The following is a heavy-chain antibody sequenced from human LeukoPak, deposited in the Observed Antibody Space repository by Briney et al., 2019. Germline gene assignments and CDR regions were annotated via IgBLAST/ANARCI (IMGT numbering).Heavy chain of an antibody. Sequence: GGSLRLSCAASGFTFSSYAMHWVRQAPGKGLEWVAVISYDGSNKYYADSVKGRFTISRDSSKNTLYLQMNSLRAEDTAVYYCARVNAKTNRARVPYFDYWGQGTLVTVSS. V-gene: IGHV3-30-3*01. J-gene: IGHJ4*02. CDR2: ISYDGSNK. CDR3: ARVNAKTNRARVPYFDY. CDR1: GFTFSSYA. D-gene: IGHD1-14*01.